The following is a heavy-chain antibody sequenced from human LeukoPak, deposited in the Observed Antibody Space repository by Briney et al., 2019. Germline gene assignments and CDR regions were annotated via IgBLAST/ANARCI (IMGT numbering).Heavy chain of an antibody. CDR1: GGSFSGYY. J-gene: IGHJ5*02. V-gene: IGHV4-34*01. CDR2: INHSGST. D-gene: IGHD6-6*01. CDR3: AREVASQLAARPTWVRWFDP. Sequence: SETLSLTCAVYGGSFSGYYWSWIRQPPGKGLEWSGEINHSGSTNYNPSLKSRVTISVDTSKNQFSLQLSSVTAADTAVYYCAREVASQLAARPTWVRWFDPWGQGTLVSVSS.